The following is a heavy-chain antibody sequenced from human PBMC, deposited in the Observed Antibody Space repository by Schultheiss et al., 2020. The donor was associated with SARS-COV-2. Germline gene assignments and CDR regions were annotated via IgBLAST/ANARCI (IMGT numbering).Heavy chain of an antibody. Sequence: GGSLRLSCAASGFTVSSNYMSWVRQAPGKGLEWVSVIYSGGSTYYAVSVKGRFTISRDNSKNTLYLQMNSLRAEDTAVYYCARTPRYMNFDYWGQGTLVTVSS. CDR2: IYSGGST. V-gene: IGHV3-53*01. CDR3: ARTPRYMNFDY. J-gene: IGHJ4*02. D-gene: IGHD5-18*01. CDR1: GFTVSSNY.